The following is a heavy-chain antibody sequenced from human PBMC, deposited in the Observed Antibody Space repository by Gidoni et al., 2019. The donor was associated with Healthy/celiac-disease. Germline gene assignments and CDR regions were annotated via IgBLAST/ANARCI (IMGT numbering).Heavy chain of an antibody. CDR1: GFPVSSNY. Sequence: EVQLVESGGGLVQPGGSLRLSCAASGFPVSSNYMSWVRQAPGKGLEWVSVIYSGGSTYYADSVKGRFTISRDNSKNTLYLQMNSLRAEDTAVYYCARDARPYCSSTSCYYYYGMDVWGQGTTVTVSS. J-gene: IGHJ6*02. CDR3: ARDARPYCSSTSCYYYYGMDV. V-gene: IGHV3-66*01. D-gene: IGHD2-2*01. CDR2: IYSGGST.